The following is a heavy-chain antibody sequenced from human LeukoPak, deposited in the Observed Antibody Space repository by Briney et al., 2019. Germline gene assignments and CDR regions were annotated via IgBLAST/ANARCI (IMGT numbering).Heavy chain of an antibody. V-gene: IGHV3-23*01. D-gene: IGHD3-10*01. Sequence: GGSLRLSCAASGFTFSSYAMSWVRQAPGKGLEWVSAISGSGGSTYYADSVKGRFTISRDNSKNTLYLQMNSLRAEDTAVYYCAKMFPSPIIPMVRGVIIPGVDYWGQGTLVTVSS. J-gene: IGHJ4*02. CDR3: AKMFPSPIIPMVRGVIIPGVDY. CDR2: ISGSGGST. CDR1: GFTFSSYA.